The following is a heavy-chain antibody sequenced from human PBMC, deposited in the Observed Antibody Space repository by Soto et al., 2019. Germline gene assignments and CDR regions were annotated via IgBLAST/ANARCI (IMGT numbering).Heavy chain of an antibody. CDR2: ISGSGGST. D-gene: IGHD3-22*01. Sequence: GGSLRLSCAASGFTFSSYAMSWVRQAPGKGLEWVSAISGSGGSTYYADSVKGRFTISRDNSKNTLYLQMNSLRAEDTAVYYCAKDPGPTYYYDSSGYYPNWFDPWGQGTLVTVSS. CDR3: AKDPGPTYYYDSSGYYPNWFDP. J-gene: IGHJ5*02. V-gene: IGHV3-23*01. CDR1: GFTFSSYA.